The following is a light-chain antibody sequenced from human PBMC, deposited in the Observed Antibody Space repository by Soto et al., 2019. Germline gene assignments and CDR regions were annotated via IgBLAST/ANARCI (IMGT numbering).Light chain of an antibody. V-gene: IGKV3D-20*02. CDR2: SAS. Sequence: EIVLTQSPGTLSLSPGERATLSCRASQSVSSSHLAWYQQKPGQAPRLLIYSASSRATGIPDRFSGSGSGTDFTLTISRLEPEDFAVYYCQQRSNWPPDTFGQGTRLE. CDR1: QSVSSSH. J-gene: IGKJ5*01. CDR3: QQRSNWPPDT.